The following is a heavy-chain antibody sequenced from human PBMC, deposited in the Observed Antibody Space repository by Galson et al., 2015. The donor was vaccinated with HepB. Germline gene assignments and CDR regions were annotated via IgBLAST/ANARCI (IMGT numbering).Heavy chain of an antibody. CDR1: GFTFNTYA. Sequence: SLRLSCAASGFTFNTYAMSWVRQAPGKGLEWVSGISGSGGSTYYADSVKGRFTISRDNSKNTLFLQMNSLRAEDTAVYYCAKVAGTTVFPEWFDSWGQGTLVTVSS. CDR2: ISGSGGST. CDR3: AKVAGTTVFPEWFDS. D-gene: IGHD1-7*01. V-gene: IGHV3-23*01. J-gene: IGHJ5*01.